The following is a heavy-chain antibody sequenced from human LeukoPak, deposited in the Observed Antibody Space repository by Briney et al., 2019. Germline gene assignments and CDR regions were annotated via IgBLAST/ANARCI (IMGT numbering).Heavy chain of an antibody. CDR3: ARRVVCSSTCYYMDV. V-gene: IGHV5-51*01. Sequence: GESLKISCKGSGYSFTSYWIGWVRQMPGKGLEWMGIIYPGDSDTRYSPSFQGQVTISADKSISTAYLQWSSLKASDTAMYYCARRVVCSSTCYYMDVWGKGTTVTVSS. CDR2: IYPGDSDT. CDR1: GYSFTSYW. J-gene: IGHJ6*03. D-gene: IGHD2-2*01.